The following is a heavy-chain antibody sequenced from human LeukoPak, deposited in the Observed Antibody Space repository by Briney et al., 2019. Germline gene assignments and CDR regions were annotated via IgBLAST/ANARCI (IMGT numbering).Heavy chain of an antibody. CDR3: ARGGDRSFDY. V-gene: IGHV4-39*07. CDR2: IYYSGST. J-gene: IGHJ4*02. D-gene: IGHD3-10*01. Sequence: SETLSLTCTVSGGSISSSSYYWGWIRQPPGKGLEWIGSIYYSGSTYYNPSLKSRVTISVDTSKNQFSLNLNSVTAADTAVYYCARGGDRSFDYWGQGTLVTVSS. CDR1: GGSISSSSYY.